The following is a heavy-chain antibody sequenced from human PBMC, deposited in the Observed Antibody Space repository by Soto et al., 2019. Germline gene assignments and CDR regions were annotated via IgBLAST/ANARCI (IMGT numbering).Heavy chain of an antibody. CDR3: ASRSSTSCCYYGMDV. J-gene: IGHJ6*02. Sequence: QVQLVESGGGVVQPGRSLRLSCAASGFTFSSYAMHWVRQAPGKGLEWVAVISYDGSNKYYADSVKGRFTISRDNSKNTLYLQMNSLRAEDTAVYYCASRSSTSCCYYGMDVWGQGTTVTVSS. CDR2: ISYDGSNK. D-gene: IGHD2-2*01. CDR1: GFTFSSYA. V-gene: IGHV3-30-3*01.